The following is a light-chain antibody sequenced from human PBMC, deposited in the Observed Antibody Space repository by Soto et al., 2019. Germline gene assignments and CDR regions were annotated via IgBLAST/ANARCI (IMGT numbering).Light chain of an antibody. Sequence: EIVLTQSPATLSLSPGERATLSCRASQSVSSYLAWYQQKPGQAPRLLIYDASNRATGIPARFSGSGSCTDFSLTISSLEPEDFAVYYCQQRSNWPPSTFGGGTKVEIK. J-gene: IGKJ4*01. CDR1: QSVSSY. CDR3: QQRSNWPPST. CDR2: DAS. V-gene: IGKV3-11*01.